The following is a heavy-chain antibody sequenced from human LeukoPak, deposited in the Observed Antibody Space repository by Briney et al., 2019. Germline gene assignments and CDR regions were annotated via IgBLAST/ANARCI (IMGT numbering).Heavy chain of an antibody. V-gene: IGHV3-23*01. Sequence: QPGGSLRLSCAASGFTFSSYAMSWVRQAPGKGLEGVSAISGSGGSTYYADSVKGRFTISRDNSKNTLYLQMNSLRAEDTAVYYCAKRSSNYDAFYFDYWGQGTLVTVSS. J-gene: IGHJ4*02. CDR3: AKRSSNYDAFYFDY. D-gene: IGHD4-11*01. CDR2: ISGSGGST. CDR1: GFTFSSYA.